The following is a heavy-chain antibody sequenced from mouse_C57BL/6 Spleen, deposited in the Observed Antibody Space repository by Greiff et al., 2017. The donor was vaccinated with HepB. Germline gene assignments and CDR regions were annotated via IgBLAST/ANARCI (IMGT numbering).Heavy chain of an antibody. Sequence: VKLMESGPGLVAPSQSLSITCTVSGFSLTSYGVSWVRQPPGKGLEWLGVIWGDGSTNYHSALIPRLSISKENSKSQDFLKLNSLQADDTATYYCAKPRNWDGAMDYWGQGTSVTVSS. J-gene: IGHJ4*01. CDR1: GFSLTSYG. CDR3: AKPRNWDGAMDY. D-gene: IGHD4-1*02. CDR2: IWGDGST. V-gene: IGHV2-3*01.